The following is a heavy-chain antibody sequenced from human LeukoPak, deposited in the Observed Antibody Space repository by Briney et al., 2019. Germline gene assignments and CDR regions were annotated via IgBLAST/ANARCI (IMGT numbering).Heavy chain of an antibody. CDR2: ISGSGGST. Sequence: PGESLRLSCAAPGFTFSSYAMSWVRQAPGKGLEWVSAISGSGGSTYYADSVKGRFTISRDNSKNTLYLQMNSLRAEDTAVYYCAKGPLEWLPLDYWGQGTLVTVSS. D-gene: IGHD3-3*01. J-gene: IGHJ4*02. CDR3: AKGPLEWLPLDY. V-gene: IGHV3-23*01. CDR1: GFTFSSYA.